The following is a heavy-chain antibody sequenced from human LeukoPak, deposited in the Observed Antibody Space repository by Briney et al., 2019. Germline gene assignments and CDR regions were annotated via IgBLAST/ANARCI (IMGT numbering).Heavy chain of an antibody. CDR2: INPNSGGT. J-gene: IGHJ4*02. V-gene: IGHV1-2*02. CDR3: ARDRDGYNPHFDY. D-gene: IGHD5-24*01. CDR1: GYTFAGYY. Sequence: GASVKVSCKASGYTFAGYYIHWVRQAPGQGLEWMGWINPNSGGTNYAQKFQGRVTMTRDTSISTAYMELSRLRSDDTAVYYCARDRDGYNPHFDYWGQGTLVTVSS.